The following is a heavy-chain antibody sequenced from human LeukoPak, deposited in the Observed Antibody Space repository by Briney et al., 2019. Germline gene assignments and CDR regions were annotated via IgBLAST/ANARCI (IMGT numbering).Heavy chain of an antibody. D-gene: IGHD3-3*01. CDR3: ASRYDFWSGYSNYFDY. CDR2: IYSSGST. CDR1: GGSISSGSYY. J-gene: IGHJ4*02. V-gene: IGHV4-61*02. Sequence: SETLSLTCTVSGGSISSGSYYWSWIRQPAGKGLEWIGRIYSSGSTNYNPSLKSRVTISLDTSKNQFSLKLSSVTAADTAVYYCASRYDFWSGYSNYFDYWGQGTLVTVSS.